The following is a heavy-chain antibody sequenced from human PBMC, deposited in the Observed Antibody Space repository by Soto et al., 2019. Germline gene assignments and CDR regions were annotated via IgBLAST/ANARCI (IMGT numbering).Heavy chain of an antibody. V-gene: IGHV1-69*01. D-gene: IGHD3-10*01. CDR2: IIPIFGTA. J-gene: IGHJ4*02. CDR3: ARDRIWEFGELESNFDY. CDR1: GGTFSSYA. Sequence: QVQLVQSGAEVKKPGSSVKVSCKASGGTFSSYAISWVRQAPGQGLEWMGGIIPIFGTANYAQKFQGRVTITADESTSTAYMELSSLSSEDTAVYYCARDRIWEFGELESNFDYWGQGTLVTVSS.